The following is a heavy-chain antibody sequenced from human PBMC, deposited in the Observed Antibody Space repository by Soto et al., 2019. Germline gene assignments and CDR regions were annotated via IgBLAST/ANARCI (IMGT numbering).Heavy chain of an antibody. CDR2: ISGSGSST. J-gene: IGHJ4*02. CDR3: VREASSSGLHLDH. V-gene: IGHV3-23*01. CDR1: GFIFSNYA. Sequence: GSLRLSCAASGFIFSNYAMSWVRQAPGKGLEWVSFISGSGSSTYYADSVKGRFTISRGNSKNTLYLQMNSLRAEDAAVYYCVREASSSGLHLDHWGRGTLVTVSS. D-gene: IGHD6-6*01.